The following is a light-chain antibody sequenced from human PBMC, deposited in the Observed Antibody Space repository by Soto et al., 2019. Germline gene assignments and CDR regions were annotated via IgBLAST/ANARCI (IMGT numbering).Light chain of an antibody. V-gene: IGLV2-14*01. CDR2: EVS. J-gene: IGLJ2*01. CDR3: TSYTSNSTVV. CDR1: SSDVDGYNY. Sequence: QSVLTQPASVSGSPGQSITISCTGTSSDVDGYNYVSWYLQHPGKAPKLMIYEVSNRPSGVSNRFSGSKSGNAASLTISGLQAEDEADYYCTSYTSNSTVVFGGGTKVTVL.